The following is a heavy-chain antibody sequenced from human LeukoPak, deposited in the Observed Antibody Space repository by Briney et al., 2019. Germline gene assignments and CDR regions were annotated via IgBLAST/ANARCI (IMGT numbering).Heavy chain of an antibody. CDR3: ARDIVVVPATFDY. V-gene: IGHV3-7*01. D-gene: IGHD2-2*01. Sequence: PGGSLRLSCAASGFTFSSYWMSWVRQAPGKELEWVANINQDGGEKFYVDSVKGRFTISRDNAKNSLYLQMNSLRAEDTAMYYCARDIVVVPATFDYWGQGTLVSVSS. CDR2: INQDGGEK. CDR1: GFTFSSYW. J-gene: IGHJ4*02.